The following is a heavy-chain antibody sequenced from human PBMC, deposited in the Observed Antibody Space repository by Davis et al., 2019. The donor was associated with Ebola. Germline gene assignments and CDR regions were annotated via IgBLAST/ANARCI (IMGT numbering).Heavy chain of an antibody. Sequence: MPSETLSLTCAVYGGSFSGYYWSWIRQPPGKGLEWIGEINHSGSTNYNPSLKSRVTISVDTSKNQFSLKLSSVTAADTAVYYCARHSPVYWGQGTLVTASS. CDR3: ARHSPVY. D-gene: IGHD2-21*01. CDR2: INHSGST. J-gene: IGHJ4*02. CDR1: GGSFSGYY. V-gene: IGHV4-34*01.